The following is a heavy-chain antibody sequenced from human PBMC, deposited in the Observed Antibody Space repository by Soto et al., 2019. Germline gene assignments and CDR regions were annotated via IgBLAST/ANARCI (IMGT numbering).Heavy chain of an antibody. V-gene: IGHV3-7*03. Sequence: GGSLRLSCAASGFTFSPYWMTWVRQAPGKGLEWVANIKQDGSEKFYVGSVRGRFTISRDNAKNSMFLQMNSLRAEDTAVYYCARRSSGRLTTAWAPLDWWGQGTLVTVSS. CDR1: GFTFSPYW. J-gene: IGHJ4*02. D-gene: IGHD2-15*01. CDR2: IKQDGSEK. CDR3: ARRSSGRLTTAWAPLDW.